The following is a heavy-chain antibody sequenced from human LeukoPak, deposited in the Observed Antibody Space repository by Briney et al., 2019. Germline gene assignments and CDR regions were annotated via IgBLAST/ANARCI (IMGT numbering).Heavy chain of an antibody. Sequence: SETLSLTCAVYGGSFSGYYWSWIRQPPGKGLEWIGEIKHSGSTNYNPSLKSRVTISVDTSKNQFSLKLSSVTAADTAVYYCARAKYSSSWYNVNWFDPWGQGTLVTVSS. CDR2: IKHSGST. D-gene: IGHD6-13*01. CDR1: GGSFSGYY. J-gene: IGHJ5*02. V-gene: IGHV4-34*01. CDR3: ARAKYSSSWYNVNWFDP.